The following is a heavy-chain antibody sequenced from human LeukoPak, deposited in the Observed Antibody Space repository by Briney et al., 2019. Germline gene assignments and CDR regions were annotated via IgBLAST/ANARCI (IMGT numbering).Heavy chain of an antibody. J-gene: IGHJ5*02. D-gene: IGHD3-16*01. CDR2: FDPEDGER. V-gene: IGHV1-24*01. CDR1: GYTLNEVS. Sequence: ASVKVSCKVAGYTLNEVSMHWVRQAPGKGLKWMGGFDPEDGERIYAQKFQGRVTMTEDTSTDTAYMELSSLTSEDTAMYYCATENFGLGSPFDPWGQGTLVTVSS. CDR3: ATENFGLGSPFDP.